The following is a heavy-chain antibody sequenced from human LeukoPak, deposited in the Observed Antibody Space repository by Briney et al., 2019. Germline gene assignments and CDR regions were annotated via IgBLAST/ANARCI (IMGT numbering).Heavy chain of an antibody. CDR1: GFTFTHYA. CDR2: ISGSGLST. D-gene: IGHD3-10*01. V-gene: IGHV3-23*01. Sequence: GGSLRLSCAASGFTFTHYAMTWVRQAPGKGLEWVSAISGSGLSTYYADSVKGRFTISRDNSENTLYLQMNSLRPEDTAVYYCAKDSKRWKTYYYEAGSYYFDYWGQGTRVTVSS. CDR3: AKDSKRWKTYYYEAGSYYFDY. J-gene: IGHJ4*02.